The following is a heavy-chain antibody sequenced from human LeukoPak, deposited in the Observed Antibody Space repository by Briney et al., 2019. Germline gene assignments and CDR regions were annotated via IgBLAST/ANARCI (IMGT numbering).Heavy chain of an antibody. V-gene: IGHV4-59*01. CDR2: IHYGGST. J-gene: IGHJ5*02. Sequence: PSETLSLTCTVSGGSISSYYWSWIRQPPGKGLEWIGYIHYGGSTNYNPSLKSRVTISVDTSKNQFSLKLSSVTAADTAVYYCARSSSWYNDWFDPWGQGTLVTVSS. CDR1: GGSISSYY. D-gene: IGHD6-13*01. CDR3: ARSSSWYNDWFDP.